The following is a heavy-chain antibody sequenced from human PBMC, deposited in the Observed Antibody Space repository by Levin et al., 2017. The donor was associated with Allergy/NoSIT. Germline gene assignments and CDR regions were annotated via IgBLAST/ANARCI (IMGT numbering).Heavy chain of an antibody. Sequence: HPGGSLRLSCAASGFIFNDYSMNWVRQAPGKGLEWVSYISISSSTIFYADSVKGRFTISRDNAKNSLYLQMRNLRAEDTALYYCARSLSVRSARNYFDYWGQGALVTVSS. CDR1: GFIFNDYS. CDR3: ARSLSVRSARNYFDY. D-gene: IGHD3-16*02. J-gene: IGHJ4*02. V-gene: IGHV3-48*01. CDR2: ISISSSTI.